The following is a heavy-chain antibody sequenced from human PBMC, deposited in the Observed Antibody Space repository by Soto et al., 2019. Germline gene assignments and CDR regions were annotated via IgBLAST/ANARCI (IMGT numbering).Heavy chain of an antibody. CDR1: GYTFTSYD. CDR2: MNPNSGNT. J-gene: IGHJ4*02. Sequence: QVQLVQSGAEVKKPGASVKVSCKASGYTFTSYDINWVRQATGQGLEWMGWMNPNSGNTGYAQKFQGSVTMTRNTSISTAYMELSSLRSEDTAVYYCALTVGDEKIWDYWGQGTLVTVSS. V-gene: IGHV1-8*01. CDR3: ALTVGDEKIWDY. D-gene: IGHD3-16*01.